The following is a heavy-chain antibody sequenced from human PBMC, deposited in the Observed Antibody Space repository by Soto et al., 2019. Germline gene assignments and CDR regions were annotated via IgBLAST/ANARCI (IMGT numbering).Heavy chain of an antibody. V-gene: IGHV4-59*08. D-gene: IGHD3-16*01. Sequence: SETLSLTCTVSGGSISSYYWSWIRQPPGKGLEWIGYIYYSGSTNYNPSLKSRVTISVDTSKNQFSLKLSSVTAADTAVYYCATFPYYDYVWGSYYYWGQGTLVTVSS. CDR1: GGSISSYY. J-gene: IGHJ4*02. CDR3: ATFPYYDYVWGSYYY. CDR2: IYYSGST.